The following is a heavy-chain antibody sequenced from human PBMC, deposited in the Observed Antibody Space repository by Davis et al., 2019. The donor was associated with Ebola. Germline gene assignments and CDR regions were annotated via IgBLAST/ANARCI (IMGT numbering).Heavy chain of an antibody. CDR3: ATAGVAVAGTESHDAFDI. CDR1: GGSISSYY. J-gene: IGHJ3*02. Sequence: PSETLSLTCTVSGGSISSYYWSWIRQPPGKGLEWIGYIYYSGSTNYNPSLKSRVTISVDTSKNQFSLKLSSVTAEDTAVYYCATAGVAVAGTESHDAFDIWGQGTMVTVSS. CDR2: IYYSGST. D-gene: IGHD6-19*01. V-gene: IGHV4-59*01.